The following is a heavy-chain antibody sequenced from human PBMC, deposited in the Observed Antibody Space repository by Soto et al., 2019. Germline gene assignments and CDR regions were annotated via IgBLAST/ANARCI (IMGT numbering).Heavy chain of an antibody. CDR3: VRHGCVCFDT. D-gene: IGHD2-8*01. CDR2: GANTGST. Sequence: QVQLQESGPGLVKPSGTISLTCVVSSGSISSGTWWSWGRQPPGKGLEWIGQGANTGSTIFNPSLRSRFTISIDQSTSQFSLSLSAVTTADPALYHCVRHGCVCFDTWGQGTLVTVSA. J-gene: IGHJ4*02. V-gene: IGHV4-4*02. CDR1: SGSISSGTW.